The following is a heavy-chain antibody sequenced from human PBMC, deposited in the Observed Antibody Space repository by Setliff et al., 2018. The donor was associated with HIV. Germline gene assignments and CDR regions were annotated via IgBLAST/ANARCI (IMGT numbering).Heavy chain of an antibody. V-gene: IGHV4-59*12. CDR3: AKISPRGYSDITTGRLTDPFYV. CDR1: DSAMDSYY. D-gene: IGHD3-9*01. J-gene: IGHJ3*01. Sequence: KPSETLSLTCTVSDSAMDSYYWSWVRQSPGRGLEYIGYIYWTGKTDYNPSLKSRVTISLDTSGNQFSLKLNSVTGADTAVYYCAKISPRGYSDITTGRLTDPFYVWGPGTMVTVSS. CDR2: IYWTGKT.